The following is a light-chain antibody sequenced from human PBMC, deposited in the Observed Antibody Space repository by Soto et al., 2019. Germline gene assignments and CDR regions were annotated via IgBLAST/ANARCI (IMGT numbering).Light chain of an antibody. J-gene: IGLJ2*01. CDR1: SSNIGSNT. Sequence: QSVLTQPASASGTPGQRVTISCSGGSSNIGSNTVNWFQQLPGTAPKLLIYSSNQRPSGVPDRFSGSKSSTTASLAISGRQSEDEADYYCAAWDDSLTGVVFGGGTKLTVL. V-gene: IGLV1-44*01. CDR2: SSN. CDR3: AAWDDSLTGVV.